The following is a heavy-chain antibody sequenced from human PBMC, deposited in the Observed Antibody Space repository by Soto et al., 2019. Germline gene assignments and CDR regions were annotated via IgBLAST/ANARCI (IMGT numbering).Heavy chain of an antibody. CDR1: GFTFSSYG. V-gene: IGHV3-30*18. D-gene: IGHD3-9*01. Sequence: QVQLVESGGGVVQPGRSLRLSCAASGFTFSSYGMHWVRQAPGKGLEWVAVISYDGSNKYYADSVKGRFTISRDNSKNTLYLQMNSLRAEDTAVYYCAKDGEDFDWLLYPVNFDYWGQGTLVTVSS. CDR3: AKDGEDFDWLLYPVNFDY. CDR2: ISYDGSNK. J-gene: IGHJ4*02.